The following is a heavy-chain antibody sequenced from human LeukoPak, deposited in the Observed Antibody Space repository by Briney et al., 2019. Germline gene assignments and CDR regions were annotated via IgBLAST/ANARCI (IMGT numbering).Heavy chain of an antibody. D-gene: IGHD5-12*01. Sequence: PSETLSLTCAVSGVYIRNGYYWGWIRQPPGKGMEWIGSIYDDGGTYYNPSLESRVTIAVDTSKNQFSLKLSSVTAADTAVYYCARHGGHDPPFDYWGQGTLVTVSS. J-gene: IGHJ4*02. V-gene: IGHV4-38-2*01. CDR2: IYDDGGT. CDR3: ARHGGHDPPFDY. CDR1: GVYIRNGYY.